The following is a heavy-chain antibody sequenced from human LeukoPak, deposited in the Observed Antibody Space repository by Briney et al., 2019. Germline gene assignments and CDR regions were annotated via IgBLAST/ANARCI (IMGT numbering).Heavy chain of an antibody. Sequence: GGSLRLSCAASGFSFSSYSMNWVRQAPGKGLEWVSSISSSSSHIYYADSVKGRFTISRDNAKNSLYLQMNSLRAEDTAVYYCARDRRGYSSSWYEGLWGQGTLVTVSS. CDR2: ISSSSSHI. CDR3: ARDRRGYSSSWYEGL. V-gene: IGHV3-21*01. D-gene: IGHD6-13*01. J-gene: IGHJ4*02. CDR1: GFSFSSYS.